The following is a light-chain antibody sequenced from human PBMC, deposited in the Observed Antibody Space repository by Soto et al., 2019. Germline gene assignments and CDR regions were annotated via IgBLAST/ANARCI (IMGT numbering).Light chain of an antibody. CDR2: DVS. V-gene: IGLV2-14*01. Sequence: QSALTQPASVSGSPGQSITISCTGTSSDVGGYNYVSWYQQHPGKAPKLMIFDVSNRPSGVSNRFSGSKSGNTASLTISGLQAEDEADYYCSSYVSSSTAVFGGGTKVTVL. CDR1: SSDVGGYNY. CDR3: SSYVSSSTAV. J-gene: IGLJ2*01.